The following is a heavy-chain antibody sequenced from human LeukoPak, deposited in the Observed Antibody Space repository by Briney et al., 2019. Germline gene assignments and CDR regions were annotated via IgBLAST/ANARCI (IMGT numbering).Heavy chain of an antibody. D-gene: IGHD1-14*01. CDR1: GFSISTYN. J-gene: IGHJ4*01. Sequence: PGGSLRLSCAASGFSISTYNMDWVRQAPGKGLEWVSSISSTSSYIYYADSVKGRFTISRDNAKNSLYLQMNSLRAEDTAVYYCARDAGITGTTDLDYWGHGTLVTVSS. V-gene: IGHV3-21*01. CDR2: ISSTSSYI. CDR3: ARDAGITGTTDLDY.